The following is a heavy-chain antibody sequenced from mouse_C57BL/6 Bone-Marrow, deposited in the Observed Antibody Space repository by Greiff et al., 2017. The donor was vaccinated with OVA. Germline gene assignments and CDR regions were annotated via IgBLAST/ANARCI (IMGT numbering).Heavy chain of an antibody. CDR3: ARKVSNYDAMDY. D-gene: IGHD2-5*01. Sequence: VKLQQPGAELVKPGASVKLSCKASGYTFTSYWMHWVKQRPGQGLEWIGMIHPNSGSTNYNEKFKSKATLTVDKSSSTAYMQLSSLTSEDSAVYYCARKVSNYDAMDYWGQGTSVTVSS. V-gene: IGHV1-64*01. CDR2: IHPNSGST. CDR1: GYTFTSYW. J-gene: IGHJ4*01.